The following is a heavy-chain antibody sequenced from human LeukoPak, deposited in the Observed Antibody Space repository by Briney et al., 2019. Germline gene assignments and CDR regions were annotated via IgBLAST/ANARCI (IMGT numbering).Heavy chain of an antibody. Sequence: SETLSLTCTVSGDTISRYFWNWIRQPPGKGLEWIGYIYYRGSTNYNPSLESRVTISVDTSKNQFSLKLSSVTAADTAVYYCARQDSSGYFYFDLWGQGTLVTVSS. D-gene: IGHD3-22*01. CDR1: GDTISRYF. CDR2: IYYRGST. V-gene: IGHV4-59*08. CDR3: ARQDSSGYFYFDL. J-gene: IGHJ4*02.